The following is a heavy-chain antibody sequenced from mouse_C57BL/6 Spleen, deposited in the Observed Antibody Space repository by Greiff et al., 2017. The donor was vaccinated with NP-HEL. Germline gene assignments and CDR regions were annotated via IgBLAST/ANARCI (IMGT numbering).Heavy chain of an antibody. CDR2: INPSNGGT. CDR1: GYTFTSYW. Sequence: QVQLQQPGTELVKPGASVKLSCKASGYTFTSYWMHWVKQRPGQGLEWIGNINPSNGGTNYNEKFKSKATLTVDKSSSTAYMQRSSLTSEDSAVYYCARGDYDWDVRFAYWGQGTLVTVSA. D-gene: IGHD4-1*01. V-gene: IGHV1-53*01. CDR3: ARGDYDWDVRFAY. J-gene: IGHJ3*01.